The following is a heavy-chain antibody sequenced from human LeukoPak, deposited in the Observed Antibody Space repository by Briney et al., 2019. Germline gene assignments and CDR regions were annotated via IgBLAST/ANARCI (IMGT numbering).Heavy chain of an antibody. CDR1: GFTFSSYV. J-gene: IGHJ4*02. Sequence: GGSLRLSSAASGFTFSSYVMSWVRQAPGKGLEWVSAITGSGSGTYYADSVKGRFTISRDNSKNTLYLQMNSLRAEDTAVYYCAREQWLDYWGQGTLVTVSS. V-gene: IGHV3-23*01. D-gene: IGHD6-19*01. CDR2: ITGSGSGT. CDR3: AREQWLDY.